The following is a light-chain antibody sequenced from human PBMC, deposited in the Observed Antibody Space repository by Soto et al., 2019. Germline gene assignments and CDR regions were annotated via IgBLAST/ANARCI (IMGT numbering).Light chain of an antibody. Sequence: QPVLTQSPSASASLXXXXKLTCXXXXXHSSYAIAWHQQQPEKGPRYLMKLNSDGSHSKGDGIPDRFSGSSSGAERYLTISSLQSEDEADYYCQTWGTGIHWVFGGGTQLTVL. CDR3: QTWGTGIHWV. J-gene: IGLJ3*02. V-gene: IGLV4-69*01. CDR2: LNSDGSH. CDR1: XXHSSYA.